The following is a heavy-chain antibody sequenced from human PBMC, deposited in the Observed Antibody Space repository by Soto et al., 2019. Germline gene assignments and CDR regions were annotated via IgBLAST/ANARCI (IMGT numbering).Heavy chain of an antibody. Sequence: HPGGSLRLSCAVSGFTFSSSWMSWVRQAPGKGLEWVANIKEDGSEKDYVDPVKGRFTITRDNAKNSLYLQMNNLRAEDTAVYFCTRKRFGMDVWGQGTTVTVSS. V-gene: IGHV3-7*03. J-gene: IGHJ6*02. CDR1: GFTFSSSW. CDR2: IKEDGSEK. CDR3: TRKRFGMDV.